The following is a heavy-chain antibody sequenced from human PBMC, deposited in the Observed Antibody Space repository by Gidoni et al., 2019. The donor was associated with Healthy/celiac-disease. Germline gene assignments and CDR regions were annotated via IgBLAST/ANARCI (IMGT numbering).Heavy chain of an antibody. J-gene: IGHJ3*02. D-gene: IGHD6-19*01. CDR1: GGTFSS. CDR3: ARGFSPLGAVAAHDAFDI. V-gene: IGHV1-69*02. CDR2: ILGIA. Sequence: QVQLVQSGAEVKKPGSSVKVSCKASGGTFSSYTILGIANYAQKFQGRVTITADKSTSTAYMELSSLRSEDTAVYYCARGFSPLGAVAAHDAFDIWGQGTMVTVSS.